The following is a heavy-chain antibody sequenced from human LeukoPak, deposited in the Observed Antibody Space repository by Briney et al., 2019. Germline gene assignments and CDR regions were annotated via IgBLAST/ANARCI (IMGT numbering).Heavy chain of an antibody. CDR2: INHSGST. D-gene: IGHD3-10*01. J-gene: IGHJ4*02. CDR1: GGSFSGYY. V-gene: IGHV4-34*01. CDR3: ASFTAFGMVPGY. Sequence: PSETLSLTCAVYGGSFSGYYWSWIRQPPGKGLEWIGEINHSGSTNYNPSLKSRVTISVDTSKNQFSLKLSSVTAADTAVYYCASFTAFGMVPGYWGQGTLVTVSS.